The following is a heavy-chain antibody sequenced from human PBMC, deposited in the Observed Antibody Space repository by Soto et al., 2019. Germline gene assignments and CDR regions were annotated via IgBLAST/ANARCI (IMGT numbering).Heavy chain of an antibody. V-gene: IGHV1-69*09. CDR2: IIPLFGVT. CDR3: ARETGTTALDS. D-gene: IGHD1-1*01. CDR1: GGTFGTNA. Sequence: QVQLVQSGAEVKQPGSSVKVSCTASGGTFGTNAISWVRQAPGQGLEWMGNIIPLFGVTTYAQKFQGRVTITADTSTSTAYMEVRSLRSDYTAFYFCARETGTTALDSWGQGTLVSVSS. J-gene: IGHJ4*02.